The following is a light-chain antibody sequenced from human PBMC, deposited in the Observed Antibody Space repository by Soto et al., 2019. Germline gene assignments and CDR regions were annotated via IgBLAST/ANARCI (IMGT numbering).Light chain of an antibody. V-gene: IGLV1-40*01. CDR3: QSYDSSLSGYV. J-gene: IGLJ1*01. CDR1: SSNIGAGYD. CDR2: GNS. Sequence: QSVLTQPPSVSGAPGQRVTISCTGSSSNIGAGYDVHWYQQLPGTAPKLLIYGNSNRPSGVPDRFSGSKSGTSASLAITGLKAEDEADYYCQSYDSSLSGYVFGTGT.